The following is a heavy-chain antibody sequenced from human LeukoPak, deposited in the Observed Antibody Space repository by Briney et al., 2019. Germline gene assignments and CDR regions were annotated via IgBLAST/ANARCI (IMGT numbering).Heavy chain of an antibody. V-gene: IGHV3-48*01. Sequence: GGSLRLSCAASGFTFSSYSMNWVRQAPGKGLEWVSYISSSSSSSTIYYADSVKGRFTISRDNAKNLLYLQMNSLRAEDTAVYYCARELLTGLETPFDYWGQGTRVTVSS. CDR3: ARELLTGLETPFDY. CDR2: ISSSSSSSTI. CDR1: GFTFSSYS. D-gene: IGHD2/OR15-2a*01. J-gene: IGHJ4*02.